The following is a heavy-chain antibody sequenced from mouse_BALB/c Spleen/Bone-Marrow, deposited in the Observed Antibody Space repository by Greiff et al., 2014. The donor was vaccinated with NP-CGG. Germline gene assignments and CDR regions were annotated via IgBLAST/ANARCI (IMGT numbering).Heavy chain of an antibody. J-gene: IGHJ4*01. CDR2: ISSGGSYT. Sequence: EVKLEESGGGLVKPGGSLKLSCAASGFTISSYAMSWVRQSPEKGLEWVAEISSGGSYTYYPDTVTGRFTISRDNAKNTLYLEMSSLRSEDTAMYYCAREGLRRRAAMDYWGQGTSVTVSS. CDR1: GFTISSYA. CDR3: AREGLRRRAAMDY. V-gene: IGHV5-9-4*01. D-gene: IGHD2-4*01.